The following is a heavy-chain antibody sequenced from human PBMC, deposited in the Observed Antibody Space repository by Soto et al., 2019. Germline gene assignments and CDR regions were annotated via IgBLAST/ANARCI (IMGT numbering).Heavy chain of an antibody. CDR1: GDSISSADYY. J-gene: IGHJ6*02. V-gene: IGHV4-30-4*01. CDR3: ARDLWVEPELYYYGMDV. CDR2: IFYSGTT. Sequence: PWETLSLTCTVSGDSISSADYYWSWIRQTRGKGLEWIGHIFYSGTTYYNPSLKSRLTISVDTSKNHFSLRLTSVTAADTAVYYCARDLWVEPELYYYGMDVCGQGTTVTVS. D-gene: IGHD1-1*01.